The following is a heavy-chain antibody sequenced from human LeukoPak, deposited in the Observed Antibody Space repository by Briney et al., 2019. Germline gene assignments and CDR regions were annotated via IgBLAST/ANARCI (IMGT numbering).Heavy chain of an antibody. D-gene: IGHD2-15*01. CDR2: ISGGGSST. Sequence: GGSLRLSCTASGFTFSSYAMSWVRQAPGKGLEWVSVISGGGSSTYYADSVKGRFTISRDNSKNTLYLQMNSLRAEDTAVYYCARDIRVVAATRGYFQHWGQGTLVTVSS. V-gene: IGHV3-23*01. CDR1: GFTFSSYA. J-gene: IGHJ1*01. CDR3: ARDIRVVAATRGYFQH.